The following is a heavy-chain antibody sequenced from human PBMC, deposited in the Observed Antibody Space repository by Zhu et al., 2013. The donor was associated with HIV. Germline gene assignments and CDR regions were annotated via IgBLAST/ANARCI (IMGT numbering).Heavy chain of an antibody. CDR3: ARGRLYGTSYHHFDS. D-gene: IGHD2-8*01. CDR1: GFTFSSDS. V-gene: IGHV3-48*04. Sequence: EVQLVESGGGLVQPGGSLRLSCAASGFTFSSDSMNWVRQSPGKGLEWVSYISSSSSTIHYVDSVRGRFTISRDNARNSLHLQMSSLRAEDTAVYYCARGRLYGTSYHHFDSWGQGTLVTVSS. CDR2: ISSSSSTI. J-gene: IGHJ4*02.